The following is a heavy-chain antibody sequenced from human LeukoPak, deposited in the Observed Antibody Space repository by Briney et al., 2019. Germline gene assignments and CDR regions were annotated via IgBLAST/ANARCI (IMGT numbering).Heavy chain of an antibody. Sequence: GGSLRLSCAASGFTFSSYGMHWVRQAPGKGLEWVAFIRYDGSNKYYADSVKGRFTISRDNSKNTLYLQMNSLRAEDTAVYYCAKSQPDSNYYYYYMDVWGKGTTVTISS. V-gene: IGHV3-30*02. CDR2: IRYDGSNK. CDR1: GFTFSSYG. D-gene: IGHD3-3*01. CDR3: AKSQPDSNYYYYYMDV. J-gene: IGHJ6*03.